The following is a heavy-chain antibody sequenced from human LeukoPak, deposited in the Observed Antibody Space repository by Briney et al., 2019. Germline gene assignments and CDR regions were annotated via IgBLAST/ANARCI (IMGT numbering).Heavy chain of an antibody. CDR2: ISSSSSYI. CDR1: GFTFSNYA. D-gene: IGHD6-19*01. CDR3: ANIQLAVAGTSGFQH. V-gene: IGHV3-21*01. Sequence: PGRSLRLSCAASGFTFSNYAMHWVRQAPGKGLEWVSSISSSSSYIYYADSVKGRFTISRDNAKNSLYLQMNSLRAEDTAVYYCANIQLAVAGTSGFQHWGQGTLVTVSS. J-gene: IGHJ1*01.